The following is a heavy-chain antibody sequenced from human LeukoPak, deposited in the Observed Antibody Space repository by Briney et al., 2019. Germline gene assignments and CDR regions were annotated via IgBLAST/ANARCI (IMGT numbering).Heavy chain of an antibody. J-gene: IGHJ5*02. CDR3: ARRDVVVPAAMVTFDP. Sequence: ASVKVSCKASGYTFTSYDINWVRQATGQGLEWMGWMNPNSGNTAYAQKFQGRVTMTRNTSISTAYMELSSLRSEDTAVYYCARRDVVVPAAMVTFDPWGQGTLVTVSS. CDR2: MNPNSGNT. V-gene: IGHV1-8*01. D-gene: IGHD2-2*01. CDR1: GYTFTSYD.